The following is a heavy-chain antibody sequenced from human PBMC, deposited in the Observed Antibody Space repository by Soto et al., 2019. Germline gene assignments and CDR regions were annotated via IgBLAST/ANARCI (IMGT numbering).Heavy chain of an antibody. CDR2: IYYSGST. V-gene: IGHV4-30-4*01. CDR1: GGSISSGDYY. J-gene: IGHJ5*02. Sequence: SETLSLTCTVSGGSISSGDYYWSWIRQPPGKGLEWIGYIYYSGSTYYNPSLKSRVTISVDTSKNQFPLKLSSVTAADTAVYYCARERPDGARLDPWGQGTLVTVSS. CDR3: ARERPDGARLDP. D-gene: IGHD6-6*01.